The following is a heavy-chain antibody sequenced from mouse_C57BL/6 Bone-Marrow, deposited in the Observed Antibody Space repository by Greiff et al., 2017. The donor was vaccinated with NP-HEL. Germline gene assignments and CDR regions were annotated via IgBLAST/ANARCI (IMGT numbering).Heavy chain of an antibody. D-gene: IGHD1-1*01. J-gene: IGHJ1*03. V-gene: IGHV5-4*01. CDR2: ISDGGSYT. CDR3: ARLPHYYGSSYWYFEV. Sequence: EVQLVESGGGLVKPGGSLKLSCAASGFTFSSYAMSWVRQTPEKRLEWVATISDGGSYTYYPDNVKGRFTISRDNAKNNLYLQMSHLKSEDTAMYYCARLPHYYGSSYWYFEVWGTGTTVTVSS. CDR1: GFTFSSYA.